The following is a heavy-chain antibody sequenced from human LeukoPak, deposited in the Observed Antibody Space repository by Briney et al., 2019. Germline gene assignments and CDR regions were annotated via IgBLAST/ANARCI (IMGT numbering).Heavy chain of an antibody. J-gene: IGHJ6*02. CDR2: ISGSGGNT. V-gene: IGHV3-23*01. CDR3: ARGGILYGMDV. D-gene: IGHD6-13*01. CDR1: RFTFSAYS. Sequence: QPGGSLRLSCAASRFTFSAYSMTWVRQAPGKGLEWVSAISGSGGNTYYADSVKGRFTISRDNSKNTLYLQMNSLRAEDTAAYYCARGGILYGMDVWGQETTVTVSS.